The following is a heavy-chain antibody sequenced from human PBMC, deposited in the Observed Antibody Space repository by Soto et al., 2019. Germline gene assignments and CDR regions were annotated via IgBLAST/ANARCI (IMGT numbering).Heavy chain of an antibody. J-gene: IGHJ4*02. V-gene: IGHV1-18*01. CDR3: AREAVSGRTGFDY. Sequence: QVQLVQSGAEVKKPGASVKVSCKASGYTFTSYGISWVRQAPGQGLEWMGWVNAYNGNTNYAQKFQGRVTMTTDTXTRTAYMGLRSLRSDDTAVYYCAREAVSGRTGFDYWGQGTLVTVSS. CDR2: VNAYNGNT. D-gene: IGHD6-19*01. CDR1: GYTFTSYG.